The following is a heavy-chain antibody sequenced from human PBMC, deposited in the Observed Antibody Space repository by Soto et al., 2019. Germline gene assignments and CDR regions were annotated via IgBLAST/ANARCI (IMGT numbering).Heavy chain of an antibody. V-gene: IGHV4-34*01. CDR2: INHSGSI. CDR3: ASYSYGTPFDY. D-gene: IGHD5-18*01. J-gene: IGHJ4*02. CDR1: GGSFSGYY. Sequence: SETLSLTCAVYGGSFSGYYWSWIRQPPGKGLELIGEINHSGSINYNPSLKSRVTISVDTSKNQFSLKLSSVTAADTAVYYCASYSYGTPFDYWGQGTLVTVSS.